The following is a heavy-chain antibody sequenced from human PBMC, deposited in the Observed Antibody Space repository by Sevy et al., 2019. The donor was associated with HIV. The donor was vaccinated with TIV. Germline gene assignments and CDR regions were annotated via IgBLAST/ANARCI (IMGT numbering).Heavy chain of an antibody. CDR2: VYYNGHI. J-gene: IGHJ4*02. CDR1: GGSITSLY. CDR3: AGENAWGRGYS. V-gene: IGHV4-59*08. Sequence: SETLSLTCTVSGGSITSLYWNWIRQPPAKGLEWIANVYYNGHINHNPSLKSRVTLSLDTSKNQFSLRLSSVTAADTAMYYCAGENAWGRGYSWGQGTLVTVSS. D-gene: IGHD1-26*01.